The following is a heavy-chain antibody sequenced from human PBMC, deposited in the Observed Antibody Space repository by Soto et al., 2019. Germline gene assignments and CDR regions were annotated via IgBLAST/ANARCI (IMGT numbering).Heavy chain of an antibody. CDR3: AKDIYDSSGYYEFDY. D-gene: IGHD3-22*01. Sequence: EVQLVESGGGLVQPGRSLRLSCAASGFTFDDYAMHWVRQAPGKGLEWVSGISWNSGSIGYADSVKGLFTISRDNAKNSLYLPMNSRRAEDTALYYCAKDIYDSSGYYEFDYWGQGNLVNVSA. CDR2: ISWNSGSI. V-gene: IGHV3-9*01. CDR1: GFTFDDYA. J-gene: IGHJ4*02.